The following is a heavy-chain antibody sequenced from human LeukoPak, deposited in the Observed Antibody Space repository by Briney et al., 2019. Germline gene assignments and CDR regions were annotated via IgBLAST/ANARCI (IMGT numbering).Heavy chain of an antibody. Sequence: SETLSLTCTVSGASISSSSYFWGWIRQSRGKGLEWIASMFYSGSTVYNPSLRSRVTISRDTSKNQFTLEVSSVTAADTAVFYCASGGSATLAFDIWGPGTMVTVSS. CDR1: GASISSSSYF. J-gene: IGHJ3*02. CDR3: ASGGSATLAFDI. V-gene: IGHV4-39*06. D-gene: IGHD2-15*01. CDR2: MFYSGST.